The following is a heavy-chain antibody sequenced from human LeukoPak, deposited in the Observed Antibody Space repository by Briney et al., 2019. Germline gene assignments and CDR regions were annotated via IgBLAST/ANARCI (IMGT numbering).Heavy chain of an antibody. V-gene: IGHV4-39*07. D-gene: IGHD6-13*01. CDR2: IYYSGST. J-gene: IGHJ6*02. Sequence: SETLSLTCTVSGGSISSSSYYWGWIRQPPGKGLEWIGSIYYSGSTYYNPSLKSRVTISVDTSKNQFSLKLSSVTAADTAVYYCASCDSSSWYSEGPYGMDVWGQGTTVTVSS. CDR1: GGSISSSSYY. CDR3: ASCDSSSWYSEGPYGMDV.